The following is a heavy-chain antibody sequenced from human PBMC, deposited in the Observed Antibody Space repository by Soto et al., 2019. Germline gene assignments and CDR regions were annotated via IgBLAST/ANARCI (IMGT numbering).Heavy chain of an antibody. CDR2: IGTSGGDT. CDR3: IKSSRTLGDS. V-gene: IGHV3-23*01. Sequence: VQLLESGGGLVQPGGSLRLSCAASGFTFSNFAMSWVRQAPGKGLEWVSAIGTSGGDTYYADSVKCRFTTSRDNSKNTLYLQLSSLRAEDTAVYYAIKSSRTLGDSWGQGTLVTVSS. J-gene: IGHJ4*02. D-gene: IGHD6-13*01. CDR1: GFTFSNFA.